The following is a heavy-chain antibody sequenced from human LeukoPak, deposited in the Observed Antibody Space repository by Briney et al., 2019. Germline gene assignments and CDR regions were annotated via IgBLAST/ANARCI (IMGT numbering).Heavy chain of an antibody. Sequence: PGGSLRLSCAASGFPFSRYSMNWVRQAPGEGPEWVSSISSSSSNKDYVDSVKGRFTVSRDNAKNSLYLQMDSLRVEDTAVYYCARDPPSRGTRYLDYWGQGILVTVSS. D-gene: IGHD3-16*01. J-gene: IGHJ4*02. CDR1: GFPFSRYS. CDR3: ARDPPSRGTRYLDY. V-gene: IGHV3-21*01. CDR2: ISSSSSNK.